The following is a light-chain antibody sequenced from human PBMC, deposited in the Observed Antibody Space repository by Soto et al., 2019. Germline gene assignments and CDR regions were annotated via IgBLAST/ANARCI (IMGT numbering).Light chain of an antibody. J-gene: IGKJ4*01. CDR1: QSVSSSS. CDR2: GVS. Sequence: EIVLTQSPGTLSLSPGESATLSCRASQSVSSSSLAWYQQKPGQAPRLLFFGVSNRAAGVPDRFGGSGSGTDFTLTISRLEPEDFAVYYCQQYGSSPPVTFGGGTKVEIK. CDR3: QQYGSSPPVT. V-gene: IGKV3-20*01.